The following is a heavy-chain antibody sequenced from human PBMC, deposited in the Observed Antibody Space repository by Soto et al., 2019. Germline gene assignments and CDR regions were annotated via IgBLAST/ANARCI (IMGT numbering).Heavy chain of an antibody. CDR1: GFTFSSYA. J-gene: IGHJ4*02. CDR2: ISIRGGDE. Sequence: QVQLVESGGGVVQPGKSLRLSCAASGFTFSSYAMHWARQAPGKGLEWVTVISIRGGDEYYAESVRGRFTISRDDSKNTLYLQMESLRVEDTAVYYCARGTIVARKHLDYWGPGTLVTVSS. V-gene: IGHV3-30*03. CDR3: ARGTIVARKHLDY. D-gene: IGHD6-6*01.